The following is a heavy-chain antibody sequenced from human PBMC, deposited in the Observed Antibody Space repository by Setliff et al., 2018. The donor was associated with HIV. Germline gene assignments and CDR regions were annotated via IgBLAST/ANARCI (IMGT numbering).Heavy chain of an antibody. D-gene: IGHD3-3*02. CDR1: GYTFTSYG. J-gene: IGHJ6*02. CDR3: ARDAWVEFLEWTFYGMDV. CDR2: ISAYNGDT. V-gene: IGHV1-18*01. Sequence: ASVKVSCKASGYTFTSYGISWVRQAPGQGLEWMGWISAYNGDTKYAQKVQGRVTLTTDTSSSTVYMELRSLRSDDTAVYYCARDAWVEFLEWTFYGMDVWDQGTTVTVSS.